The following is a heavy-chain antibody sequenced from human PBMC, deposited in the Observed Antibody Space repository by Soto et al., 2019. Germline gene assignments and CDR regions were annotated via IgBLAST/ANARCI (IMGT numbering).Heavy chain of an antibody. CDR2: ISAYNGNT. CDR3: ARDGENIVVAVADSDYYGMDV. Sequence: ASVKVSCKASGYTFTSYGISWVRQAPGQGLEWMGWISAYNGNTNYAQKLQGRVTMTTDTSTSTAYMELRSLRSDDTAVYYCARDGENIVVAVADSDYYGMDVWGQGTTVTVSS. D-gene: IGHD2-15*01. CDR1: GYTFTSYG. J-gene: IGHJ6*02. V-gene: IGHV1-18*04.